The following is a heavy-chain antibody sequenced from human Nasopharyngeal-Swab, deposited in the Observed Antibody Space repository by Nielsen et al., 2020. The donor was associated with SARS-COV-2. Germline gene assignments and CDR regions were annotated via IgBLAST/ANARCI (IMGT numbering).Heavy chain of an antibody. CDR2: IISSSSYI. J-gene: IGHJ6*02. CDR3: ARDESRLTIFVEGYGMDV. V-gene: IGHV3-21*01. CDR1: GCTFSSYS. Sequence: GESLKISCAASGCTFSSYSMNWVRQAPGKGLEWVSSIISSSSYIYYADSVKGRFTIARDNAKNSLYLQMNRLRAEDTAVYYCARDESRLTIFVEGYGMDVWGQGTTVTVSS. D-gene: IGHD3-9*01.